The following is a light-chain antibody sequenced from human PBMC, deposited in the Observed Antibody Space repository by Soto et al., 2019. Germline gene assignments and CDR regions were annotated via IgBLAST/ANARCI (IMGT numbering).Light chain of an antibody. CDR2: EVN. Sequence: QSVLTQPASLSGSPGQSITISCTGTSSDIGAYDYVSWFQQHPGKAPKLMISEVNNRPSGVSNRFSGSQSGNTASLTISGLQAEDEANYYCSSYTTSNTPLYVFGTGTKVTGL. J-gene: IGLJ1*01. CDR3: SSYTTSNTPLYV. CDR1: SSDIGAYDY. V-gene: IGLV2-14*01.